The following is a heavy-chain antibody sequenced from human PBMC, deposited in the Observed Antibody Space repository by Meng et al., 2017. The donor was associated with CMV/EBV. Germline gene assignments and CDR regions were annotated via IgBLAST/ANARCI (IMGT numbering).Heavy chain of an antibody. V-gene: IGHV4-34*01. CDR2: INHSGST. J-gene: IGHJ5*02. Sequence: VQRQRWGAGLLRAWESLSLPCAFYGGALSGYYWSWIRQPPGKGLEWIGEINHSGSTNYNPSLKSRVTISVDTSKNQFSLKLSSVTAADTAVYYCARGGNWFDPWGQGTLVTVSS. CDR3: ARGGNWFDP. CDR1: GGALSGYY.